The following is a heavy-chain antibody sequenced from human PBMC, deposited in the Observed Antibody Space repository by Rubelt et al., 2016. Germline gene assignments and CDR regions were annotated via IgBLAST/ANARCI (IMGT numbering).Heavy chain of an antibody. CDR1: GGSVSSIANY. J-gene: IGHJ4*02. CDR2: IYYSGST. D-gene: IGHD1-26*01. CDR3: ARHGTDSGRYDCF. Sequence: QPQLQESGPGLVKTSETLSLTCTVSGGSVSSIANYWGWIRQPPGKGLEWIGTIYYSGSTYYNPSLKSRLTISVDTSTVQSSRGLNAVTSADTAVYYCARHGTDSGRYDCFWGQGTLVTVSS. V-gene: IGHV4-39*01.